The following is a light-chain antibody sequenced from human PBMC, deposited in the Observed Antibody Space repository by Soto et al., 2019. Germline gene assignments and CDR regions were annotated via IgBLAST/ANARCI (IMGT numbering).Light chain of an antibody. CDR1: QSISIY. CDR3: HQSSTTPWT. J-gene: IGKJ1*01. Sequence: DIQMTQSPSSLSASVGDRVTITCRASQSISIYLNWYQQKPGKAPKLLIYAASRLQSGVPSRFSGSGSGTDFTLTISSLQPEDFATYYCHQSSTTPWTFGQGTKVEIK. CDR2: AAS. V-gene: IGKV1-39*01.